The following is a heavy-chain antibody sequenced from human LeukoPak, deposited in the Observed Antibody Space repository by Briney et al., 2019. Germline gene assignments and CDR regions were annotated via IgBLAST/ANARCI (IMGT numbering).Heavy chain of an antibody. D-gene: IGHD6-19*01. Sequence: PSDTLSLTCTVSGGSISSSSYYWGWIRQPPGKGLEWIGSIYYSGSTYYNPSLKSRVTISVDTSKNQFSLKLSSVTAADTAVYYCARQNSLIAVAGYFDYWGQGTLVTVSS. CDR1: GGSISSSSYY. CDR3: ARQNSLIAVAGYFDY. J-gene: IGHJ4*02. V-gene: IGHV4-39*01. CDR2: IYYSGST.